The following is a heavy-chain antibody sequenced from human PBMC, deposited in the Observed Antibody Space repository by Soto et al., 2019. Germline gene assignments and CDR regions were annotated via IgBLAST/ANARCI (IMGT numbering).Heavy chain of an antibody. CDR2: ISGSRGTT. J-gene: IGHJ6*02. CDR3: ETSPSCSTTRCYTYYYDMDV. V-gene: IGHV3-23*01. D-gene: IGHD2-2*01. CDR1: GFTFSDYA. Sequence: EVQLLESGGGLIQPEGSLRLSCVASGFTFSDYAMSWVRQAPGKGLEWISTISGSRGTTYYADSVKGRFTISRDNSKNTLYLHMNSLSAEDTAVYYCETSPSCSTTRCYTYYYDMDVWGQGTTVTVSS.